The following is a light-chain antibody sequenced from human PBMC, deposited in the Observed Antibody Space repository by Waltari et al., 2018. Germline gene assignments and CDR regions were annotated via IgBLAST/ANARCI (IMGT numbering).Light chain of an antibody. CDR3: QHYVTLPAT. CDR1: QSLSRP. Sequence: ELVFTQSPGTMYLSPGERATLSCRTSQSLSRPLAWYQQKPGQAPRLLIYDASKRATGIPDRFIGSGSGTDFSLTISRLEPEDFAVYYCQHYVTLPATFGQGTRVELK. V-gene: IGKV3-20*01. J-gene: IGKJ1*01. CDR2: DAS.